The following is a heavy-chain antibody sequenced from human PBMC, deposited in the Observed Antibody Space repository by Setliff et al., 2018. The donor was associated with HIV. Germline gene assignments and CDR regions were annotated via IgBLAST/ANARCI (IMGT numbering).Heavy chain of an antibody. V-gene: IGHV3-30*04. J-gene: IGHJ6*02. CDR2: ISYDGNKN. Sequence: PGGSLRLSCAASGFTFNNYAIHWVRQAPGKGLEWVAVISYDGNKNYFGESMKGRFTISRENSENTVNLQMNSLRTEDTAVYYCARDRLPIGDDFYYAMDVWGQGTTVTVSS. CDR1: GFTFNNYA. CDR3: ARDRLPIGDDFYYAMDV. D-gene: IGHD3-3*01.